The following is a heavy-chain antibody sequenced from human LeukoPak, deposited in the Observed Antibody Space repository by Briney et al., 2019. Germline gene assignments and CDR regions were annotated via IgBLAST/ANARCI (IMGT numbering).Heavy chain of an antibody. CDR2: IYHSGST. CDR3: ARVLYYYDSSGSYAFDI. V-gene: IGHV4-38-2*02. J-gene: IGHJ3*02. D-gene: IGHD3-22*01. CDR1: GYSISSGYY. Sequence: SETLSLTCTVSGYSISSGYYWGWIRQPPGKGLEWIGSIYHSGSTYYNPSLKSRVTISVDTSKNQFPLKLSSVTAADTAVYYCARVLYYYDSSGSYAFDIWGQGTMVTVSS.